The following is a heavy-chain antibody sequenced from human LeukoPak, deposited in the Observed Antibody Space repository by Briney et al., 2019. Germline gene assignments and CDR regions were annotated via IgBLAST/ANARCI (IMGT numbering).Heavy chain of an antibody. J-gene: IGHJ4*02. D-gene: IGHD4-23*01. CDR3: ARGGAYDYGGNSGEFDY. CDR2: ISGSGGST. CDR1: GFTFSSYG. V-gene: IGHV3-23*01. Sequence: GGTLRLSCAASGFTFSSYGMSWVRQAPGKGLEWVSAISGSGGSTYYADSVKGRFTISRDNSKNTLYLQMNSLRAEDTAVYYCARGGAYDYGGNSGEFDYWGQGTLVTVSS.